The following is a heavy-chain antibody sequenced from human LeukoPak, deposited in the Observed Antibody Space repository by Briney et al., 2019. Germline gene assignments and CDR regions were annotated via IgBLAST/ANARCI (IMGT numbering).Heavy chain of an antibody. V-gene: IGHV4-39*01. J-gene: IGHJ4*02. Sequence: SSETLSLTCIVSGGSISSSNYYWGWIRRPPGKGLEWIGSIYYSGSTYYNPSLKGRVTVSVDTSKNQFSLKLSSMTAADTAVYYCVRGSTLRHYQYWGQGTLVTVSS. D-gene: IGHD4-17*01. CDR3: VRGSTLRHYQY. CDR1: GGSISSSNYY. CDR2: IYYSGST.